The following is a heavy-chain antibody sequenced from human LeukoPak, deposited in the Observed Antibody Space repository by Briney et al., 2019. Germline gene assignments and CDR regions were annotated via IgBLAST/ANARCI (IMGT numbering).Heavy chain of an antibody. V-gene: IGHV3-23*01. D-gene: IGHD5-12*01. CDR1: GFTFSSYG. J-gene: IGHJ4*02. CDR2: ISGSGGST. Sequence: PGGSLRLSCAASGFTFSSYGMSWVRQAPGKGLEWVSAISGSGGSTYYADSVKGRFTISRDNSKNTLYLQMNSLRAEDTAVYYCAKFSRWLRTYYFDYWGQGTLVTVSS. CDR3: AKFSRWLRTYYFDY.